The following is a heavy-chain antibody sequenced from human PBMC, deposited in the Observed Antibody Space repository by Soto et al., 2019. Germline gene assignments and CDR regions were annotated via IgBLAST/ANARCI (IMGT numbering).Heavy chain of an antibody. V-gene: IGHV4-34*12. Sequence: SETLSLTCAVYGGSFSAYYWSWVRQPPGKGLEWIGEIIHSESTKYNPSLKSRVTISVDTSKNQFSLKLSSVTAADTAVYYCARQRPTDGRREFANYYGMDVWGQGTPVTVSS. D-gene: IGHD1-26*01. CDR2: IIHSEST. J-gene: IGHJ6*02. CDR3: ARQRPTDGRREFANYYGMDV. CDR1: GGSFSAYY.